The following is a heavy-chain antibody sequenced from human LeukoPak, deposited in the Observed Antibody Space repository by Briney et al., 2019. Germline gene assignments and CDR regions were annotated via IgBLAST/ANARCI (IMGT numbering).Heavy chain of an antibody. CDR1: GFTVSSNY. Sequence: GGSLRLSCAASGFTVSSNYMSWVRQTPGKGLEWVSVIYSGGSTYYADSVKGRFTISRDNSKNTVYLRMNSLRAEDTAVYYCATINHYDFWSGPEDWGQGTLVTVSS. V-gene: IGHV3-66*01. D-gene: IGHD3-3*01. CDR3: ATINHYDFWSGPED. CDR2: IYSGGST. J-gene: IGHJ4*02.